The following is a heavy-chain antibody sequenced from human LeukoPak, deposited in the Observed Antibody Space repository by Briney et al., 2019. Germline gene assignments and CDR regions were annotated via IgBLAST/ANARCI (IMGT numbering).Heavy chain of an antibody. J-gene: IGHJ4*02. CDR1: GYTFTGYY. V-gene: IGHV1-2*06. CDR3: ARRGRSYYYFDY. D-gene: IGHD1-26*01. CDR2: INPNSGGT. Sequence: ASVKVSCEASGYTFTGYYMHWVRQAPGQGLEWMGRINPNSGGTNYAQKFQGRVTMTRDTSISTAYMELSRLRSDDTAVYYCARRGRSYYYFDYWGQGTLVTVSS.